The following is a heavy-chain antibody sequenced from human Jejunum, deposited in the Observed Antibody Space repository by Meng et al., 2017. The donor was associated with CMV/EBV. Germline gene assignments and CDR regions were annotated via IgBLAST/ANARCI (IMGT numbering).Heavy chain of an antibody. D-gene: IGHD2-15*01. J-gene: IGHJ4*02. CDR3: TRDLCSGGTCYTGFDY. CDR2: INDHSGDR. CDR1: GYTFSNFG. V-gene: IGHV1-18*01. Sequence: SGYTFSNFGFSWVRQAPGQGLEWMGWINDHSGDRNYAQNLQGRVTLTTDTSTSTAYMELGSLRSDDTAVYYCTRDLCSGGTCYTGFDYWGQGTLVTVSS.